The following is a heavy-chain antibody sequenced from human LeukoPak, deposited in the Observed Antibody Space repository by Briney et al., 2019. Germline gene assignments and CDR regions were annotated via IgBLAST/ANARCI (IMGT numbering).Heavy chain of an antibody. CDR2: IYSGGST. CDR3: VRGGSRAAATFDY. D-gene: IGHD2-15*01. V-gene: IGHV4-4*07. CDR1: GGSISGYY. J-gene: IGHJ4*02. Sequence: SETLSLTCTVSGGSISGYYWSWIRQPAGKGLEWIGQIYSGGSTHYNPSLKSRLTMSGDTSKNQFSLKLSSLTAADTAVYYCVRGGSRAAATFDYWGQGTLVTVSS.